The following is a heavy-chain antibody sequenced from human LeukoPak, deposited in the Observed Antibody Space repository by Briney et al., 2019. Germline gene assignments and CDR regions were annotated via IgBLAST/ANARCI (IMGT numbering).Heavy chain of an antibody. D-gene: IGHD6-19*01. V-gene: IGHV3-53*01. CDR1: GFTVSTNY. J-gene: IGHJ4*02. CDR2: LYSGSST. CDR3: ARDGNSSDWYSGDNSDY. Sequence: GGSLRLSCAASGFTVSTNYMNWVRQAPGKGLEWVSILYSGSSTYYADSVEGRFTISRDSSKNTLFLQMNDLRAEDTAVYYCARDGNSSDWYSGDNSDYWGQGTLVTVSS.